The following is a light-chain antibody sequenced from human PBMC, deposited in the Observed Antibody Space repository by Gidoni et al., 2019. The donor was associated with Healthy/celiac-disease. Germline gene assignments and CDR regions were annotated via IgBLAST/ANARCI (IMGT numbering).Light chain of an antibody. J-gene: IGKJ4*01. V-gene: IGKV4-1*01. CDR2: WAS. Sequence: DIVMTQSPDSLAVSLGERATINCKSSQSVLYSSNNKNYLAWYQQKPGQPPKLLIYWASTRESGVPDRFSGSGSGTDFTLTSSSLQAEDVAVYYCQQYYSTPFFGGXTKVEIK. CDR3: QQYYSTPF. CDR1: QSVLYSSNNKNY.